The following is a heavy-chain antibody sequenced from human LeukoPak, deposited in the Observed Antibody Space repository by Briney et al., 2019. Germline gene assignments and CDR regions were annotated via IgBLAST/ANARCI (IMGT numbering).Heavy chain of an antibody. Sequence: SGPTLVKPTQTLTLTCTFSGFSLSTSGVGVGWIRQPPGKALEWLALIYWDDDKRYSPSLKSRLTITKDTSKNQVVLTMTNMDPVDTATYYCAHRRRAEGAPTVAAANDAFDIWGQGTMVTVSS. V-gene: IGHV2-5*02. CDR2: IYWDDDK. CDR1: GFSLSTSGVG. D-gene: IGHD6-19*01. CDR3: AHRRRAEGAPTVAAANDAFDI. J-gene: IGHJ3*02.